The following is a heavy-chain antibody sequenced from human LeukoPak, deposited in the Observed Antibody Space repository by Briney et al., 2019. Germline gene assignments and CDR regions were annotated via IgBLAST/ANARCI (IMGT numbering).Heavy chain of an antibody. J-gene: IGHJ4*02. V-gene: IGHV1-69*13. CDR2: IIPIFGTA. Sequence: ASVKVSCKASGGTFSSYAISWVRQAPGQGLEWMGGIIPIFGTANYAQKFQGRVTITADESTSTAYMELSSLRSEDTAVSYCARDPDSGYLDYWGQGTLVTVSS. D-gene: IGHD1-26*01. CDR3: ARDPDSGYLDY. CDR1: GGTFSSYA.